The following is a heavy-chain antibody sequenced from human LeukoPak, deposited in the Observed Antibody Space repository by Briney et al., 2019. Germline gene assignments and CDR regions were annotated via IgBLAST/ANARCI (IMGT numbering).Heavy chain of an antibody. D-gene: IGHD3-9*01. CDR3: ARVDRLTYYYYYMDV. CDR2: INHSGST. CDR1: GGSFSGYY. Sequence: SETLSLACAVYGGSFSGYYWSWIRQPPGKGLEWIGEINHSGSTNYNPSLKSRVTISVDTSKNQFSLKLSSVTAADTAVYYCARVDRLTYYYYYMDVWGKGTTVTVSS. J-gene: IGHJ6*03. V-gene: IGHV4-34*01.